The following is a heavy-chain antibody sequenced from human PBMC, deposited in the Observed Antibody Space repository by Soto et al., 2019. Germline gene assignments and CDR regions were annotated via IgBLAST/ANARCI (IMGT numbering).Heavy chain of an antibody. J-gene: IGHJ6*02. Sequence: EVQLVESGGGLVQPGGSLRLSCAASGFTFSSYWMSWVRQAPGKGLEWVANIKQDGSEKYHVDSVKGRFTISRDNAKNSLYLQMNSLRAEDTAVYYCARDLLLRGMADGRHYYYGMDVWGQGTTVTVSS. D-gene: IGHD3-16*01. CDR1: GFTFSSYW. CDR3: ARDLLLRGMADGRHYYYGMDV. CDR2: IKQDGSEK. V-gene: IGHV3-7*01.